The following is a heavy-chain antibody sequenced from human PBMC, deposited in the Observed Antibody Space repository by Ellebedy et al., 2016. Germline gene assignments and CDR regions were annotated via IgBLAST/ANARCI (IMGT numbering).Heavy chain of an antibody. J-gene: IGHJ4*02. CDR2: IYSGGST. V-gene: IGHV3-53*01. CDR1: GFTVSSNY. Sequence: GGSLRLSCAASGFTVSSNYMSWVRQAPGKGLEWVSVIYSGGSTYYADSVKGRFTISRDNSKNTLYLQMNSLRAEDTAVYYCAKGPDRETTVTRGDYWGQGTLVTVSS. D-gene: IGHD4-17*01. CDR3: AKGPDRETTVTRGDY.